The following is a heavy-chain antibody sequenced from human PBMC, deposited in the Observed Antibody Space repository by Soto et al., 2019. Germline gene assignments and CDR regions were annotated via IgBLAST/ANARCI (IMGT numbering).Heavy chain of an antibody. CDR1: GYTFNTFG. J-gene: IGHJ4*02. Sequence: IQLVQSAGGMKRPGASVKVSCKASGYTFNTFGITWVRQAPGQGLEWMGCISGYGGKRDYSRKVQGRITLTADASTSTSYMXXXXXXXXXXXXXXXXXXXXXYFGVNDFWGQGTLVTVSS. CDR2: ISGYGGKR. D-gene: IGHD2-8*01. V-gene: IGHV1-18*01. CDR3: XXXXXXYFGVNDF.